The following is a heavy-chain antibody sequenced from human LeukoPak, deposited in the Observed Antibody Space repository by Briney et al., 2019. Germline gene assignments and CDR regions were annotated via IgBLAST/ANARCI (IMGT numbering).Heavy chain of an antibody. CDR2: IYTSGST. V-gene: IGHV4-4*07. J-gene: IGHJ6*03. CDR3: ARAVGSGSFQTYYYYMDV. Sequence: SETLSLTCNVSGGSIRGYYWSWIRQPAGKGLEWIGRIYTSGSTNYNPSLKSRVTMSVDTSKNQFSLKLSSVTAADTAVYYCARAVGSGSFQTYYYYMDVWGKGTTVTISS. D-gene: IGHD3-10*01. CDR1: GGSIRGYY.